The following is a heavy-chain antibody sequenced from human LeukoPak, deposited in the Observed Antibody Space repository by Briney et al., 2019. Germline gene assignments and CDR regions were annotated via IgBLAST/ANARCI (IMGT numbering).Heavy chain of an antibody. CDR2: IRSNGGST. CDR1: GFTFSSYA. CDR3: AKAPVGATSYFDS. V-gene: IGHV3-64D*08. J-gene: IGHJ4*02. D-gene: IGHD1-26*01. Sequence: PGGSLTLSCSASGFTFSSYAMHWVRQAPGKGLEYVSGIRSNGGSTYYADSVKGRFTLSRDNSKNILYLQMSSLRPEDTAVYYCAKAPVGATSYFDSWGQGALVTVSS.